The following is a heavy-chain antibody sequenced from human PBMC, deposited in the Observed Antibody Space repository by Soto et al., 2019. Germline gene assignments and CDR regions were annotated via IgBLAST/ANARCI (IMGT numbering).Heavy chain of an antibody. Sequence: SETLSLTCTVSGGSISSYYWSWIRQPPGKGLEWIGYIYYSGSTNYNPSLKSRVTISVDTSKSQFSLKLSSVTAADTAVYYCARTVDYYDSSGFFTWGQGTPVTVSS. CDR3: ARTVDYYDSSGFFT. CDR2: IYYSGST. V-gene: IGHV4-59*01. J-gene: IGHJ5*02. CDR1: GGSISSYY. D-gene: IGHD3-22*01.